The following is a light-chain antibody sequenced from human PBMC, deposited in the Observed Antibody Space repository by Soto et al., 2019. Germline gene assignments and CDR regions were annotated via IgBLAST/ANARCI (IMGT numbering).Light chain of an antibody. CDR2: GAS. J-gene: IGKJ4*01. Sequence: IVMTQSPATLSVSPGERATLSCRASQSISTKLAWYQQKPGQAPRLLIYGASTRATGIPVRFSGSGSGTEFTLTITSLQFEDFAVYYCQEYNDWRPITVGGGTMVDIK. V-gene: IGKV3-15*01. CDR1: QSISTK. CDR3: QEYNDWRPIT.